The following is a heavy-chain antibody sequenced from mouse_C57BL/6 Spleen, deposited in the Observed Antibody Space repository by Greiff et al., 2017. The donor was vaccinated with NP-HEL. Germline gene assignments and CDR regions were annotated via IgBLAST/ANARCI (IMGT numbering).Heavy chain of an antibody. V-gene: IGHV1-81*01. CDR1: SYTFTSYG. D-gene: IGHD1-1*01. CDR2: IYPRSGNT. J-gene: IGHJ1*03. CDR3: ARGGYGSSRDWYFDV. Sequence: VKLMESGAELARPGASVKLSCKASSYTFTSYGISWVKQRTGQGLEWIGEIYPRSGNTYYNEKFKGKATLTADKSSSTAYMELRSLTSEDSAVYFCARGGYGSSRDWYFDVWGTGTTVTVSS.